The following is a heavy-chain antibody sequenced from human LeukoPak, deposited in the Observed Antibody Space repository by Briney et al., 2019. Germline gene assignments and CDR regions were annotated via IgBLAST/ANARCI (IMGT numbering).Heavy chain of an antibody. V-gene: IGHV3-48*03. D-gene: IGHD3-22*01. CDR3: ARGGLYYDSSGYYH. CDR2: ISSSGSTI. J-gene: IGHJ4*02. CDR1: GFTFSSCE. Sequence: GGSLRLSCAASGFTFSSCEMNWVRQAPGKGLEGVSYISSSGSTIYYADSVKGRFTISRDNAKNSLYLQMNSLRAEDTAVYYCARGGLYYDSSGYYHWGQGTLVTVSS.